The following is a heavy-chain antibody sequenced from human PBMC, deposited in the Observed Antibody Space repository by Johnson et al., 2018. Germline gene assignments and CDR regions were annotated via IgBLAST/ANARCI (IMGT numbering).Heavy chain of an antibody. CDR3: AKGSNYYDSSDDAFDI. D-gene: IGHD3-22*01. Sequence: VQLVESGGGVVQPGRSLRLSCAASGFTFSSYGMHWVRQAPGKGLEWVAVISYDGSNKYYADSVKGRFTISRDNSKNTLYLQMNSLRAEDKAVYYCAKGSNYYDSSDDAFDIWGQGTMVTVSS. J-gene: IGHJ3*02. CDR2: ISYDGSNK. V-gene: IGHV3-30*18. CDR1: GFTFSSYG.